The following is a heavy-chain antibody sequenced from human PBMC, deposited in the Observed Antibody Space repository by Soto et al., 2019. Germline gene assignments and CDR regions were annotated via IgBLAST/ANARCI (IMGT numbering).Heavy chain of an antibody. J-gene: IGHJ2*01. V-gene: IGHV1-69*13. CDR3: ARSGMATKYWYFDL. CDR1: GGTFSSYA. CDR2: IIPIFGTA. D-gene: IGHD5-12*01. Sequence: SVKVSCKASGGTFSSYAISWVRQAPGQGLEWMGGIIPIFGTANYAQKFQGRVTITADESTSTAYMELSSLRSEDTAVYYCARSGMATKYWYFDLWGRGTLVTVSS.